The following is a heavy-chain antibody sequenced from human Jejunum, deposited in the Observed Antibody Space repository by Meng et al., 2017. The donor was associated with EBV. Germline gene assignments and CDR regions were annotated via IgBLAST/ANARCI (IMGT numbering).Heavy chain of an antibody. D-gene: IGHD3-22*01. Sequence: QGQVVQAGGEVKKPGSSVKVSGKASGGTFSSYVINWVRQAPGQGLEWMGGIIPIFGRTNYALEFQDRVTITADKFTSTVYMEMSSLKSEDTAVYYCARDQGRDYDSSTYYTHWGRGTLVTVSS. J-gene: IGHJ4*02. CDR2: IIPIFGRT. CDR1: GGTFSSYV. V-gene: IGHV1-69*06. CDR3: ARDQGRDYDSSTYYTH.